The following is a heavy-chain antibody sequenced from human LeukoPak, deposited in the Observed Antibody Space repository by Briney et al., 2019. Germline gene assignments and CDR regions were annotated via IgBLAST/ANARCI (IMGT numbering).Heavy chain of an antibody. Sequence: PSETLSLTCTVSGGSISSSSYYWGWIRQPPGKGLEWIGSIYYSGSTYYNPSLKSRVTISVDTSKNQFSLKLSSVTAADTAVYYCARLAEGYDREDYYGMDVWGQGTTVTVSS. CDR2: IYYSGST. D-gene: IGHD3-22*01. CDR1: GGSISSSSYY. J-gene: IGHJ6*02. V-gene: IGHV4-39*01. CDR3: ARLAEGYDREDYYGMDV.